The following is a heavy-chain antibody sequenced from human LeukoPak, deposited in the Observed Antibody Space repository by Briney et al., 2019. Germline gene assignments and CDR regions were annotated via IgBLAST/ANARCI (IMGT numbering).Heavy chain of an antibody. CDR1: GFTFSTYS. CDR3: ARALRQLTA. V-gene: IGHV3-48*04. Sequence: GGSLRLSCAASGFTFSTYSMNWVRQAPGKGLEWVSYISESGSSIYYADSVKGRFTISRDNAKNSLYLQMDSLRAEDTAVYYCARALRQLTAWGQGTLVTVSS. J-gene: IGHJ4*02. D-gene: IGHD3-10*01. CDR2: ISESGSSI.